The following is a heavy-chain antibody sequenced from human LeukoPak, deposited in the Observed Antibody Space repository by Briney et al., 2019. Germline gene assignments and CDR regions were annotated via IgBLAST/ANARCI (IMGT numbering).Heavy chain of an antibody. V-gene: IGHV4-38-2*02. CDR1: GYSISTGYY. J-gene: IGHJ3*02. CDR2: FYHGGST. CDR3: ASDYYDSSGYHSPPGAFDI. Sequence: SETLSLTCTVSGYSISTGYYWDWIRPPPGKGLEWIGTFYHGGSTYYNPSLKSRVTISVDTSKNQFSLNLTSVTAADTAVYYCASDYYDSSGYHSPPGAFDIWGQGTMVTVSS. D-gene: IGHD3-22*01.